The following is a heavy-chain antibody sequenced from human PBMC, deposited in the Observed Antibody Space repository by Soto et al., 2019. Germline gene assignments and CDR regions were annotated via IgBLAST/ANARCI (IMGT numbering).Heavy chain of an antibody. CDR1: GYTFTLYG. V-gene: IGHV1-18*01. J-gene: IGHJ3*01. CDR3: ARRVGVAPASDAYDF. CDR2: ISGSNGNT. D-gene: IGHD2-15*01. Sequence: QVQLVQSGAEVKKPGASVKVSCKTSGYTFTLYGISWVRQAPGQGLEWMGWISGSNGNTNYAQKFQGRVTMTADTSTSTGYMELRSLRSDDTAVYYCARRVGVAPASDAYDFWGQGTLVTVSS.